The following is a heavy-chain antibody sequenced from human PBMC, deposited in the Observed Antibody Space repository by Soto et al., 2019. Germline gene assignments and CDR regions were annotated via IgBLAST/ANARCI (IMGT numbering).Heavy chain of an antibody. CDR2: IIPIFGTA. CDR1: GGTFSSYA. Sequence: QVQLVQSGAEVKKPGSSVKVSCKASGGTFSSYAISWVRQAPGQGLEWMGGIIPIFGTANYARKFQGRVTITADESTSTAYMELSSLGSEDTSVYYCASITMVRGVILSRYYYYGMDVWGQGTTVTVSS. J-gene: IGHJ6*02. CDR3: ASITMVRGVILSRYYYYGMDV. D-gene: IGHD3-10*01. V-gene: IGHV1-69*01.